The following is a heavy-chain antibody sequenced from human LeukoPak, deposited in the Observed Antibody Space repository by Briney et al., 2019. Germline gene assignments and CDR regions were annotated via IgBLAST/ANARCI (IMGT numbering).Heavy chain of an antibody. Sequence: GGSLRLSCAVSGFTFSRYYMSGVRQAPGKRLEWIANIKYDGSEKYYVYSVRGRFTISRDNAKNSLSLQMNIVRGDHAVLYYCAREIDP. V-gene: IGHV3-7*01. J-gene: IGHJ5*02. CDR2: IKYDGSEK. CDR3: AREIDP. CDR1: GFTFSRYY.